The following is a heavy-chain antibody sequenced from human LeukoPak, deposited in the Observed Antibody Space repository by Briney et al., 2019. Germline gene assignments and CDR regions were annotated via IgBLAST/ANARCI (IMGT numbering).Heavy chain of an antibody. CDR1: GGTFTSYA. D-gene: IGHD1-1*01. CDR2: IIPIFGTA. Sequence: SVKLSCKASGGTFTSYAISWVRQAPGQGLEWMGGIIPIFGTANYAQKFQGRVTITTDESTSTAYMELSSLRSEDTAVYYCARDTNPIYNWFDPWGQGTLVTVSS. V-gene: IGHV1-69*05. CDR3: ARDTNPIYNWFDP. J-gene: IGHJ5*02.